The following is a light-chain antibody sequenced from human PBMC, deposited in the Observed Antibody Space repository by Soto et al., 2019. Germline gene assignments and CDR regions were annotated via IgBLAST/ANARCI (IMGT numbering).Light chain of an antibody. J-gene: IGKJ2*01. CDR1: QSISNW. Sequence: DIQMTQSPSTLSASVGDRVTITCRASQSISNWLAWYQQKPGKAPKLLIYDASSLESGVPSRFSGSGSGTEFTRTISSLQPDDFATYYCQQYNSYSYPFGQGTKLEIK. CDR3: QQYNSYSYP. V-gene: IGKV1-5*01. CDR2: DAS.